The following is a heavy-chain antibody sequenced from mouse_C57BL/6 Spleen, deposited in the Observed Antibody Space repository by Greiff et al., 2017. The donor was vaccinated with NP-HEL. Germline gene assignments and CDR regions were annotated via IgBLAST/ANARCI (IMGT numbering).Heavy chain of an antibody. Sequence: QVQLQQSGPGLVAPSQSLSITCTVSGFSLTSYAISWVRQPPGKGLEWLGVIWTGGGTNYNSALKSRLSISNDNSKSQVFLKMNSLQTDDTARYYCARDYYGSRDWYFDVWGTGTTVTVSS. V-gene: IGHV2-9-1*01. J-gene: IGHJ1*03. CDR1: GFSLTSYA. CDR2: IWTGGGT. CDR3: ARDYYGSRDWYFDV. D-gene: IGHD1-1*01.